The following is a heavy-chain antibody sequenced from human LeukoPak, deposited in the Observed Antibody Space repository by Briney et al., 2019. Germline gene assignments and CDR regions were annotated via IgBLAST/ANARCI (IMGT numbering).Heavy chain of an antibody. CDR2: INPNSGGT. J-gene: IGHJ3*02. Sequence: ASVKVSCKASGYTFTGYYMHWVRQAPGQGLEWMGWINPNSGGTNYAQKFQGRVTMTRDTSISTAYMELSRLRSDDTAVYYCAKERGESSGWYGAFDIWGQGTMVTVSS. V-gene: IGHV1-2*02. D-gene: IGHD6-19*01. CDR1: GYTFTGYY. CDR3: AKERGESSGWYGAFDI.